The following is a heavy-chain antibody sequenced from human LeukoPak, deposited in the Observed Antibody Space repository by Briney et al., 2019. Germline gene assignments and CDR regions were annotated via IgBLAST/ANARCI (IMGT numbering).Heavy chain of an antibody. CDR2: IKEDGSQT. Sequence: GGSLRLSCAASGFNFGTYWMNWVRQAPGKGLEWVANIKEDGSQTHYVDSVKGRFIISRDNAKNSLYLQMNSLRAEDAAVYYCARGSLGYFDYWGQGTLVTVSS. D-gene: IGHD2-15*01. CDR3: ARGSLGYFDY. J-gene: IGHJ4*02. CDR1: GFNFGTYW. V-gene: IGHV3-7*01.